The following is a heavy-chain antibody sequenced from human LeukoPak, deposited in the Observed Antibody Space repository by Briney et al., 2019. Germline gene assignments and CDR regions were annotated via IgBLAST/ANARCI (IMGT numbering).Heavy chain of an antibody. CDR3: ARDRRTYYASGEYPSPGDY. D-gene: IGHD3-10*01. Sequence: GGSLRLSCEASGFTFSDYYMNWIRQAPGKGLEWVSYIISSGSSIYYADSVKGRFTISRDNARNSLYLQMSSLRAEDTAVYYCARDRRTYYASGEYPSPGDYWGQGTLVTVSS. CDR2: IISSGSSI. J-gene: IGHJ4*02. V-gene: IGHV3-11*01. CDR1: GFTFSDYY.